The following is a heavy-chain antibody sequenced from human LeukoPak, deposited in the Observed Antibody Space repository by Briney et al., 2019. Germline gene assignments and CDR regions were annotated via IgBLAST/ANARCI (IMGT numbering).Heavy chain of an antibody. D-gene: IGHD1-14*01. CDR1: GYTFTSYY. CDR3: ARGGPGDYYYYGMDV. V-gene: IGHV1-46*01. J-gene: IGHJ6*02. CDR2: INPSGGST. Sequence: ASVKVSCKASGYTFTSYYIHWVRQAPGQGLEWVGIINPSGGSTSYAQKFQGRVTMTRNTSISTAYMELSSLRSEDTAVYYCARGGPGDYYYYGMDVWGQGTTVTVSS.